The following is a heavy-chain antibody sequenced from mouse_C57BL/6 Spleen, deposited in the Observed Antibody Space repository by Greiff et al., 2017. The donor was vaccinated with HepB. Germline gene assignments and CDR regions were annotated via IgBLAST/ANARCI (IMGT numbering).Heavy chain of an antibody. CDR2: IDPETGGT. CDR3: TRALLCPYFDY. Sequence: VQLQQSGAELVRPGASVTLSCKASGYTFTDYEMHWVKQTPVHGLEWIGAIDPETGGTAYNQKFKGKAILTADKSSSTAYMELRSLTSEDSAVYYCTRALLCPYFDYWGQGTTLTVSS. D-gene: IGHD2-1*01. CDR1: GYTFTDYE. J-gene: IGHJ2*01. V-gene: IGHV1-15*01.